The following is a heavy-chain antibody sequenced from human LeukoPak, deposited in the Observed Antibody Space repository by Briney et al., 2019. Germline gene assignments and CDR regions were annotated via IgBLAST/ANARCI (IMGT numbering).Heavy chain of an antibody. V-gene: IGHV4-59*01. CDR3: ARDRYYMDV. CDR1: GGSISSYY. CDR2: IYYSGST. J-gene: IGHJ6*03. Sequence: KPSETLSLTCTVSGGSISSYYWSWIRQPPGKGLEWIGYIYYSGSTNYNPSLKSRVTISVDTSKNQFSLKLSSVTAADTAVYYCARDRYYMDVWGKGTTVTVPS.